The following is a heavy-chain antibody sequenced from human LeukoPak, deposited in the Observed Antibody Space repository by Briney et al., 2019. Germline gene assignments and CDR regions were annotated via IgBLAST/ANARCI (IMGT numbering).Heavy chain of an antibody. D-gene: IGHD2-15*01. J-gene: IGHJ4*02. Sequence: PSEPLYLTCAASGGSISSGGYSWTWIRQPPGKGLDWIGYIYHSGSTYYSPSLKSRVTISVDRSKNQFSLKLSSVTAADTAVYYCASSFSSGFDYWGQGTLVTVSS. CDR3: ASSFSSGFDY. CDR2: IYHSGST. CDR1: GGSISSGGYS. V-gene: IGHV4-30-2*01.